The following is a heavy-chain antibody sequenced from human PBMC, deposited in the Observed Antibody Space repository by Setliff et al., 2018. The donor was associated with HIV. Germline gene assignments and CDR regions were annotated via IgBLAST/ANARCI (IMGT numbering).Heavy chain of an antibody. J-gene: IGHJ3*02. CDR2: INPNNGGT. CDR1: GYTFTDYY. V-gene: IGHV1-2*05. D-gene: IGHD6-19*01. Sequence: GASVKVSCKASGYTFTDYYMHWVRQAPGQGLEWMGRINPNNGGTNFAQKFQGRVTMTRDTSTSTVYMELSRLTSDDTVVYYCTRGPLRLSSCLTSAFDIWGQGTMVTVAS. CDR3: TRGPLRLSSCLTSAFDI.